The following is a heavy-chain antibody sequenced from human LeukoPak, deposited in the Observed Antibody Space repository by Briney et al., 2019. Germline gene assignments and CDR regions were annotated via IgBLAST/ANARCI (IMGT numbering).Heavy chain of an antibody. CDR1: GGSISSYY. V-gene: IGHV4-4*09. J-gene: IGHJ4*02. CDR2: IYTSGST. Sequence: SETLSLTCTVSGGSISSYYWSWIRQPPGKRLEWIGYIYTSGSTNYNPSLRSRVTISVDTSKNQFSLKLSSVTVADTAVYYCAREYSASEHWGQGTLVTVSS. D-gene: IGHD4-11*01. CDR3: AREYSASEH.